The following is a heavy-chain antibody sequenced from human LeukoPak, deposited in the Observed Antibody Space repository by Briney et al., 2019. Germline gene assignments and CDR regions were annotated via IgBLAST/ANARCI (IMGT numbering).Heavy chain of an antibody. J-gene: IGHJ4*02. V-gene: IGHV4-34*01. Sequence: SETLSLTCAVYGGSFSGYYWSWIRQPPGKGREWIGEINHSGSTNYNPSLKSRVTISVDTSKNQFSLKLSSVTAADTAVYYCARTRGGMVRFDYWGQGTLVTVSS. CDR2: INHSGST. CDR1: GGSFSGYY. CDR3: ARTRGGMVRFDY. D-gene: IGHD3-10*01.